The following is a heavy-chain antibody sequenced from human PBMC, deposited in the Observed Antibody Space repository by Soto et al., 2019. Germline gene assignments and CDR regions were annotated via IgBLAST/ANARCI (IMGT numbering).Heavy chain of an antibody. J-gene: IGHJ6*02. CDR2: IFSNDEK. Sequence: QVTLKESGPVLVKPTETLTLTCTVSGFSLSNARMGVSWIRQPPGKALEWLAHIFSNDEKSYSTSLKSRLTISKDTSKSQVVLTMTNMDPVDTATYYCARLQPPNTYYYYYGMDVWGQGTTVTVSS. D-gene: IGHD2-2*01. V-gene: IGHV2-26*01. CDR3: ARLQPPNTYYYYYGMDV. CDR1: GFSLSNARMG.